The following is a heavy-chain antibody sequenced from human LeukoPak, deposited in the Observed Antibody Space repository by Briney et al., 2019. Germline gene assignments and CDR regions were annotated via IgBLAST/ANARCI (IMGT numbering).Heavy chain of an antibody. J-gene: IGHJ4*02. Sequence: GRSLRLSCAASGFTFSSYAMHWVRQAPGKGLEWVAVISYDGSNKYYADSVKGRFTISRDNSKNTLYLQMNSLRAEDTAVYYCAREEQWHGQPPNYWGQGTLVTVSS. V-gene: IGHV3-30-3*01. CDR1: GFTFSSYA. CDR3: AREEQWHGQPPNY. CDR2: ISYDGSNK. D-gene: IGHD6-19*01.